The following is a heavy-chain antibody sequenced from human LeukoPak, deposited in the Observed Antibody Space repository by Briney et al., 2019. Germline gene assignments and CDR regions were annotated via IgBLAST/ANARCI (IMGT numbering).Heavy chain of an antibody. D-gene: IGHD2-2*02. CDR1: GGSISSYY. V-gene: IGHV4-59*01. CDR2: IYYSGST. J-gene: IGHJ6*03. CDR3: ARDLPSTSCYTEGCYYYYMDV. Sequence: SETLSLTCTVSGGSISSYYWSWIRQPPGKGLEWIGYIYYSGSTNYNPSLKSRVTISVDTSKNQFSLKLSSVTAADTAVYYCARDLPSTSCYTEGCYYYYMDVWGKGTTVTVSS.